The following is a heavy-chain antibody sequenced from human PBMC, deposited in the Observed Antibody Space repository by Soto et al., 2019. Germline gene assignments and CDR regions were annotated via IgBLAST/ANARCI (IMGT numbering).Heavy chain of an antibody. V-gene: IGHV3-30-3*01. Sequence: QVQLVESGGGVVQPGRSLRLSCAASGFTFSSYAMHWVRQAPGKGLEWVAVISYDGSNKYYADSVKGRFTISRDNSKNTLYLEMNSLRAEDTAVYYCARETRYTKDSVVGAAAGLRYWGQGTLVTVSS. J-gene: IGHJ4*02. D-gene: IGHD6-13*01. CDR3: ARETRYTKDSVVGAAAGLRY. CDR2: ISYDGSNK. CDR1: GFTFSSYA.